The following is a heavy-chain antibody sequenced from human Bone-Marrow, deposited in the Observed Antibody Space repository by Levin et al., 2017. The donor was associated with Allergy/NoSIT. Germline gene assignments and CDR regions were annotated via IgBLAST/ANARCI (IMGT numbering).Heavy chain of an antibody. CDR2: IYHGGST. CDR3: ARAQISGYYDY. Sequence: SQTLSLTCAVSGASINTNSYSWGWIRQPPGKGLEWIGYIYHGGSTSYNPSLKSRVTISEDRSKNQFSLRLTFVTAADTALYFCARAQISGYYDYWGQGLLVTVSS. J-gene: IGHJ4*02. CDR1: GASINTNSYS. V-gene: IGHV4-30-2*01. D-gene: IGHD3-22*01.